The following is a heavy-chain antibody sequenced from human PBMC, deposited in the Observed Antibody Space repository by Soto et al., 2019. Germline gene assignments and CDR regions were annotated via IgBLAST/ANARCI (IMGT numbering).Heavy chain of an antibody. D-gene: IGHD3-3*01. CDR1: GFTFSSYG. CDR3: AKSKVYDFWSGAGYGMDV. V-gene: IGHV3-30*18. J-gene: IGHJ6*02. Sequence: LRLSCAASGFTFSSYGMHWVRQAPGKGLEWVAVISYDGSNKYYADSVKGRFTISRDNSKNTLYLQMNSLRAEDTAVYYCAKSKVYDFWSGAGYGMDVWGQGTTVTVSS. CDR2: ISYDGSNK.